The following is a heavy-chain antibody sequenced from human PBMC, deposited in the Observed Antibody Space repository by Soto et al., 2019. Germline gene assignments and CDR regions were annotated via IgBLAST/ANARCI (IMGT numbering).Heavy chain of an antibody. V-gene: IGHV3-23*01. CDR1: GFTFSSYA. CDR2: ISGSGGST. CDR3: AKAPYCGGDCYNVFDY. D-gene: IGHD2-21*01. J-gene: IGHJ4*02. Sequence: GGSLRLSCAASGFTFSSYAMSWVRQAPGKGLEWVSAISGSGGSTYYADSVKGRFTISRDNSKNTPYLQMNSLRAEDTAVYYCAKAPYCGGDCYNVFDYWGQGTLVTVSS.